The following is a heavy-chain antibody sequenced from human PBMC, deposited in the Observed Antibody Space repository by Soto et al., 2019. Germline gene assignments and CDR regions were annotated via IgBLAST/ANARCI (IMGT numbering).Heavy chain of an antibody. V-gene: IGHV3-23*01. D-gene: IGHD5-12*01. CDR2: ISGSGAKA. CDR3: AKEWTPRRAFAY. Sequence: EVQLLESGGGLVQPGGSLRLSCAASGFNFKYYAMSWVRQAPGKGLEWVSSISGSGAKAYYADSVKGRFTFSRDNSKNKLYLQRDRVRVEAPAVYYCAKEWTPRRAFAYWGQGTRVTVSS. J-gene: IGHJ4*02. CDR1: GFNFKYYA.